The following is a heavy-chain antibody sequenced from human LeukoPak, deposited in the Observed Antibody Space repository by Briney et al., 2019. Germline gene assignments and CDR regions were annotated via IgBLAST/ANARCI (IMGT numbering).Heavy chain of an antibody. Sequence: GGSLRLSCEGSGFVFDTEHMNWVRQTPGKGLEWVSSISSSSSYIYYADSVKGRFTISRDNAKNSLYLQMNSLRAEDTAVYYCARARDYYGSGSPLDYWGQGTLVTVSS. CDR1: GFVFDTEH. V-gene: IGHV3-21*01. CDR2: ISSSSSYI. D-gene: IGHD3-10*01. J-gene: IGHJ4*02. CDR3: ARARDYYGSGSPLDY.